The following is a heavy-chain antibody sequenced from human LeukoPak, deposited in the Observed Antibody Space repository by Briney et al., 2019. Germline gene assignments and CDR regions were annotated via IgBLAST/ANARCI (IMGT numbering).Heavy chain of an antibody. J-gene: IGHJ3*02. CDR2: ISSSGSTI. CDR3: AKGSILERRLQYAFDI. Sequence: GGSLRLSCAASGFTFSSYEMNWVRQAPGKGLEWVSYISSSGSTIYYADSVKGRFTISRDNSKNTLYLQMNSLRAEDTAVYYCAKGSILERRLQYAFDIWGQGTMVTVSS. CDR1: GFTFSSYE. V-gene: IGHV3-48*03. D-gene: IGHD1-1*01.